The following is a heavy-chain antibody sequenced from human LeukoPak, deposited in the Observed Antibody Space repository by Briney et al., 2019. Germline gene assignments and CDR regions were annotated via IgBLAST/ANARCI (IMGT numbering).Heavy chain of an antibody. CDR1: GFTFSSYS. CDR2: ISSSSSYI. J-gene: IGHJ4*02. CDR3: ARGEGSVPNS. D-gene: IGHD1-26*01. V-gene: IGHV3-21*01. Sequence: GGSLRPSCAASGFTFSSYSMNWVRQAPGKGLEWVSSISSSSSYIYYADSVKGRFTISRDNAKNSLYLQMNSLRAEDTAVYYCARGEGSVPNSWGQGTLVTVSS.